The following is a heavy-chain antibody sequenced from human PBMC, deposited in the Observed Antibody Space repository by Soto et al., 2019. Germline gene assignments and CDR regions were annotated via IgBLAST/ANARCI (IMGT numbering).Heavy chain of an antibody. CDR3: ARVDPSVYIEGFDY. Sequence: PGGSLRLSCAASGFTFSSYWMHWVRQAPGKGLVWVSRINSDGSSTSYADSVKGRFTISRDNAKNTLYLQMNSLRAEDTAVYYCARVDPSVYIEGFDYWGQGTLVTVSS. D-gene: IGHD5-12*01. V-gene: IGHV3-74*01. J-gene: IGHJ4*02. CDR1: GFTFSSYW. CDR2: INSDGSST.